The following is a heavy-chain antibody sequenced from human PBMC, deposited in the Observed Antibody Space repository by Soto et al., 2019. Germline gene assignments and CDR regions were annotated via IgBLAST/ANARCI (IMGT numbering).Heavy chain of an antibody. CDR1: GGSISSAGYS. V-gene: IGHV4-30-2*01. Sequence: QLHLLESGSRLVKPSQTLSLTCTVSGGSISSAGYSWSWIRQPPGKGLEYIGYIYHSGSTYYNPSLKSRVTVSVDRSKNQFSLKLSSVTAADTAVYYCARFFGGRGDYWGQGTLVTVSS. J-gene: IGHJ4*02. CDR3: ARFFGGRGDY. CDR2: IYHSGST. D-gene: IGHD1-26*01.